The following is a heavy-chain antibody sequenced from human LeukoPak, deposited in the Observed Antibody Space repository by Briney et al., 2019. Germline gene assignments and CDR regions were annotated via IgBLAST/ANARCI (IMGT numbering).Heavy chain of an antibody. V-gene: IGHV3-7*01. J-gene: IGHJ6*02. CDR1: GFTFSSYW. D-gene: IGHD6-13*01. CDR2: IKQDGSEK. Sequence: GGSLRLSCAVSGFTFSSYWMSWVRQTPGKGLEWVANIKQDGSEKYYVDSVKGRFTISRDNAKNSLYLQMNSLRVEDTAVYYCARAPRIGVAFQGMDVWGQGTTITVSS. CDR3: ARAPRIGVAFQGMDV.